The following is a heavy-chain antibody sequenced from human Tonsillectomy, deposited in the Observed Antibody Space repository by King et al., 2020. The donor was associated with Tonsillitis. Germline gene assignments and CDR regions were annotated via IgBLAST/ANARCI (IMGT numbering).Heavy chain of an antibody. D-gene: IGHD6-13*01. J-gene: IGHJ6*02. V-gene: IGHV6-1*01. CDR2: TYYRSKWYN. CDR1: GDSVSSNSAA. CDR3: ARDLMQLRLRTYYYYGMDV. Sequence: VQLQQSGPGLVKPSQTLSLTCAISGDSVSSNSAAWNWIRQSPSRGLEWLGRTYYRSKWYNDYAVSVKSRITINPDTSKNQFSLQLNSVTPEDTAVYYCARDLMQLRLRTYYYYGMDVWGQGTTFTVSS.